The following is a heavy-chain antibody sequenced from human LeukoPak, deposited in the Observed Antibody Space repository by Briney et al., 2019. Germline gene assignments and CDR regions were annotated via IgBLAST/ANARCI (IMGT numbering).Heavy chain of an antibody. CDR3: ARQLGYCAAGTCYFDS. V-gene: IGHV3-21*04. J-gene: IGHJ4*01. CDR2: LSSGRSP. CDR1: GFAISTYA. D-gene: IGHD2-8*02. Sequence: GGSLRLSCAASGFAISTYAMAWVRQAPGKGLEWISSLSSGRSPSYSDSLEGRLTMSSDNARNTLYLQMDNLRGEDTAMYYCARQLGYCAAGTCYFDSWGHGTQVIVPS.